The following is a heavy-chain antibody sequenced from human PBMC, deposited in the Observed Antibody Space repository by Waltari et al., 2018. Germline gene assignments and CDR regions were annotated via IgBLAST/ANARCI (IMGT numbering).Heavy chain of an antibody. D-gene: IGHD1-1*01. CDR3: ERGRLTGQQLLS. J-gene: IGHJ4*02. CDR2: IIPIFGTA. V-gene: IGHV1-69*01. Sequence: QVQLVQSGAEVRKPGSSVKVSCKASGGTFSTYTINWVRQAPGQGLEWMGGIIPIFGTANYAQKFQGRVTIAADESTGTAYMELSSLRSEDTAVYYCERGRLTGQQLLSWGQGTLVTVSS. CDR1: GGTFSTYT.